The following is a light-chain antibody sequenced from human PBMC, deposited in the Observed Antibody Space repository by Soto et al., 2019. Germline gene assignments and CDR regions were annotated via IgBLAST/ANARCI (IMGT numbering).Light chain of an antibody. CDR3: QQYQSLT. CDR1: EIFSSSY. V-gene: IGKV3-20*01. J-gene: IGKJ4*01. Sequence: IVLRQSPAILALSPGDRATLSCRASEIFSSSYLAWYQHKPGQAPRLLIHGASSRVTGIPDRFSGSGSCTDFTLTITSLEPEDFAVYYCQQYQSLTFGGGTKVDIK. CDR2: GAS.